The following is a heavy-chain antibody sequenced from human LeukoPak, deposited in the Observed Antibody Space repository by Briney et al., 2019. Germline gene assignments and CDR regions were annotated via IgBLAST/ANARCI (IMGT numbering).Heavy chain of an antibody. V-gene: IGHV3-23*01. J-gene: IGHJ4*02. CDR1: GFTFSSYW. CDR2: ISYTGGTT. CDR3: AKNPRSTPGY. Sequence: GGSLRLSCAASGFTFSSYWMSWVRQAPGQGLEWVSTISYTGGTTNYADSVKGRFTISRDNSKNTLFLQMNSLRAEDTAVYYCAKNPRSTPGYWGQGTLVTVSS.